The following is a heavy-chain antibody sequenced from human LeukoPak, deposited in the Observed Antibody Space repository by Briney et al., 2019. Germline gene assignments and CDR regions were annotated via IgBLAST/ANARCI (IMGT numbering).Heavy chain of an antibody. V-gene: IGHV3-21*04. CDR2: ISSSSSYI. CDR1: GFTFSTYA. CDR3: AKVSRPHIAVADYFDY. J-gene: IGHJ4*02. D-gene: IGHD6-19*01. Sequence: GGSLRLSCAASGFTFSTYAMIWVRQAPGKGLEWVSSISSSSSYIYYADSVKGRFTISRDNAKNSLYLQMNSLRAEDTAVYYCAKVSRPHIAVADYFDYWGQGTLVTVSS.